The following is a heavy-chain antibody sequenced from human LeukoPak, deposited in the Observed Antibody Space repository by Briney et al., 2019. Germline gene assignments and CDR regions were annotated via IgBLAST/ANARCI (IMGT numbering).Heavy chain of an antibody. J-gene: IGHJ5*02. V-gene: IGHV3-30*18. CDR1: GFTFSSYG. Sequence: GGSLRLSCAASGFTFSSYGMHWVRQAPGKGLEWVAVISYDGSNKYYADSVKGRFTISRDNSKNTLCLQMNSLRAEDTAVYYCAKDHYDFWSGYHNWFDPWGQGTLVTVSS. CDR2: ISYDGSNK. CDR3: AKDHYDFWSGYHNWFDP. D-gene: IGHD3-3*01.